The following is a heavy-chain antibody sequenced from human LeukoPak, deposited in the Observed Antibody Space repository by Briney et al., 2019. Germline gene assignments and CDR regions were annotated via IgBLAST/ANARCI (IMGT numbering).Heavy chain of an antibody. CDR2: ISSSGSTI. CDR3: ASNTYYYDSSGYYYVPYPSFDY. D-gene: IGHD3-22*01. V-gene: IGHV3-48*04. Sequence: WGSLRLSCAASGFTFSSYSMNWVRQAPGKGLEWVSYISSSGSTIYYADSVKGRFTISRDNAKNSLYLQMNSLRAEDTAVYYCASNTYYYDSSGYYYVPYPSFDYWGQGTLVTVSS. J-gene: IGHJ4*02. CDR1: GFTFSSYS.